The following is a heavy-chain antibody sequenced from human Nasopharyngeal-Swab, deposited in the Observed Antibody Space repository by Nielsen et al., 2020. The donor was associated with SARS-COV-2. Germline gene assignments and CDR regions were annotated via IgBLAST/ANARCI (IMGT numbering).Heavy chain of an antibody. CDR2: INPSGGST. J-gene: IGHJ4*02. CDR1: GYTFTSYY. Sequence: ASVKVSCKASGYTFTSYYMHWVRQAPGQGLEWMGIINPSGGSTSYAQRFQGRVTMTRDTSTSTVYMELSSLRSEDTAVYYCARPTSPYYFDYWGQGTLVTVSS. CDR3: ARPTSPYYFDY. V-gene: IGHV1-46*01.